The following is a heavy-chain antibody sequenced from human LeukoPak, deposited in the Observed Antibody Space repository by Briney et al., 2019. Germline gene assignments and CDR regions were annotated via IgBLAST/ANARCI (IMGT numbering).Heavy chain of an antibody. Sequence: GGSLRLSCAASGFTFRTFGMHWVRQAPGKGLEWVSYIRYDGSNEQYVDSVKGRFTVSRDNSKNTLYLQMDSLRAEDTAVYYCAKQHAATGGYFDYWGQGTLVTVSS. J-gene: IGHJ4*02. CDR2: IRYDGSNE. V-gene: IGHV3-30*02. D-gene: IGHD6-25*01. CDR1: GFTFRTFG. CDR3: AKQHAATGGYFDY.